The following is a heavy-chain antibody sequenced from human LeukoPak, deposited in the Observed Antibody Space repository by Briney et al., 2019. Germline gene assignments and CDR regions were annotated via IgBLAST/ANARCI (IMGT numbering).Heavy chain of an antibody. J-gene: IGHJ5*02. V-gene: IGHV4-39*07. D-gene: IGHD3-16*01. CDR3: ASMITVSYNWFDP. CDR1: GGSISSSSYY. CDR2: IYYSGST. Sequence: SETLSLTCTVSGGSISSSSYYWGWIRQPPGKGLEWIGSIYYSGSTYYNPSLKSRVTISVDTSKNQFSLKLSSVTAADTAVYYCASMITVSYNWFDPWGQGTLVTVSS.